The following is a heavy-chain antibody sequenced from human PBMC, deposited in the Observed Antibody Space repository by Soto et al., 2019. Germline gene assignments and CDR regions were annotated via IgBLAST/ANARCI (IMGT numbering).Heavy chain of an antibody. CDR2: ISGSGGST. D-gene: IGHD3-3*01. Sequence: GGSLRLSCAASGFTFSSYAMSWVRQAPGKGLEWVSAISGSGGSTYYADSVKGRFTISRDNPKTTLYLQMNSLRAEDTDVYYYAKSPLGVAMYYIYYWGQGTLVTVSS. V-gene: IGHV3-23*01. CDR3: AKSPLGVAMYYIYY. CDR1: GFTFSSYA. J-gene: IGHJ4*02.